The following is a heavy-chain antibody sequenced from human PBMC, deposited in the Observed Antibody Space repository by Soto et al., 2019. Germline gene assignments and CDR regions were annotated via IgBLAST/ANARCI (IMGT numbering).Heavy chain of an antibody. CDR1: GFTFSNAW. J-gene: IGHJ4*02. CDR2: IKSKTDGGTT. CDR3: TTARGAATPFDY. Sequence: GGSLRLSCAASGFTFSNAWMNWVRQAPGKGLEWVGRIKSKTDGGTTDYAATVKGRFTSSRDNSKNTLYRQMNSLKTEDTAVYYCTTARGAATPFDYWGQGTLVTVSS. V-gene: IGHV3-15*07. D-gene: IGHD6-25*01.